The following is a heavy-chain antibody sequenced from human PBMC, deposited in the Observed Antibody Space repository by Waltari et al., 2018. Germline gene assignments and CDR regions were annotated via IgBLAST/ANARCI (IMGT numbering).Heavy chain of an antibody. CDR2: ISGSGGST. J-gene: IGHJ4*02. D-gene: IGHD4-17*01. Sequence: EVQLLESGGGLVQPGGSLRLSCAASGFTFSSYAMSWVRQAPGKGLEWVSAISGSGGSTYYADSVKGRFTISRDNSKNTLYLQMNSLRAEDTAVYYCAQMGDYGGNSYYFDYWGQGTLVTVSS. CDR3: AQMGDYGGNSYYFDY. V-gene: IGHV3-23*01. CDR1: GFTFSSYA.